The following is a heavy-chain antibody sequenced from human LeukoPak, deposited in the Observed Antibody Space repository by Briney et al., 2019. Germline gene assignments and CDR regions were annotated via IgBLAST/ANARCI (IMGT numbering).Heavy chain of an antibody. V-gene: IGHV4-4*07. J-gene: IGHJ4*02. CDR1: GGSISTYY. CDR2: MYISGET. CDR3: ASGIQGIGNNY. Sequence: PSETQSLTCTVSGGSISTYYWSWIRQPAGKGLEWIGRMYISGETNYNPSLKSRVTVSLDTSKNHFSLKLNSVTAADTAVYYCASGIQGIGNNYWGQGTLVTVSS. D-gene: IGHD4-23*01.